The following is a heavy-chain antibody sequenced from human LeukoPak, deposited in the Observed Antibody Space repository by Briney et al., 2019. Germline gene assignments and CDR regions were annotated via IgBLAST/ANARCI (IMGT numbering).Heavy chain of an antibody. CDR2: ISWNSGSI. D-gene: IGHD6-13*01. CDR3: AKDVAAAGGRSDY. J-gene: IGHJ4*02. CDR1: GFTFDDYA. Sequence: PGRSLRLSCAASGFTFDDYAMHWVRQAPGKGLEWVSGISWNSGSIGYADSVKGRFTISRDNAKNSLYLQMNSLRAEDTALCYCAKDVAAAGGRSDYWGQGTLVTVSS. V-gene: IGHV3-9*01.